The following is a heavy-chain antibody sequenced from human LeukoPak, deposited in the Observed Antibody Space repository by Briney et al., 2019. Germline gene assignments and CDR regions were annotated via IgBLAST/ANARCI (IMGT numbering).Heavy chain of an antibody. D-gene: IGHD4-11*01. V-gene: IGHV1-18*04. CDR2: ISAYNGNT. Sequence: ASVKVSCKASGYTFTGYYMHWVRQAPGQGLEWMGWISAYNGNTNYAQKLQGRVTMTTDTSTSTAYMELRSLRSDDTAVYYCARWDYSNYFDYWGQGTLVTVSS. J-gene: IGHJ4*02. CDR1: GYTFTGYY. CDR3: ARWDYSNYFDY.